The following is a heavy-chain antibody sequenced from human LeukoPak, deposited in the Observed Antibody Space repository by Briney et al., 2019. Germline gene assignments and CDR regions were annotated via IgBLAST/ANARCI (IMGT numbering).Heavy chain of an antibody. CDR3: ARVLSTVVTLVFWFDP. CDR2: IIPILGIA. D-gene: IGHD4-23*01. J-gene: IGHJ5*02. V-gene: IGHV1-69*04. Sequence: SVKVSCKASGGTFSSYAISWVRQAPGQGLEWMGRIIPILGIANYAQKFQGRVTITADKSTITAYMELSSLRSEDTAVYYCARVLSTVVTLVFWFDPWGQGTLVTVSS. CDR1: GGTFSSYA.